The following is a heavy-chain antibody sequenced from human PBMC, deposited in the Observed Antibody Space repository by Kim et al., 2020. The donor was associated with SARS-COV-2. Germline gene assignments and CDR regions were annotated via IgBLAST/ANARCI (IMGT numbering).Heavy chain of an antibody. CDR2: ISYSGRT. Sequence: SETLSLTCTVSDDSISSSYFWHWIRQPPGKGLEWIAYISYSGRTDYNPSLKSRVTISRDTSENQFSLRLNSVTVTDTAVYYCARSHYLIAAAPMVYWGQGILVTVSS. V-gene: IGHV4-59*08. CDR1: DDSISSSYF. CDR3: ARSHYLIAAAPMVY. J-gene: IGHJ4*02. D-gene: IGHD6-13*01.